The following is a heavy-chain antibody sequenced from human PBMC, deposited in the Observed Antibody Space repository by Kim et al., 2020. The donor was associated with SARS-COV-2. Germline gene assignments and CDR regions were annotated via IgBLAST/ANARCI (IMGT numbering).Heavy chain of an antibody. CDR2: INTDTGNP. CDR1: GYTFTNNA. Sequence: ASVKVSCKASGYTFTNNAISWVRQAPGQGLEWMGWINTDTGNPTYAQAFTRRFVFSVDTSVTTAYLQISSLEDEDTALYYCARVIWGTYRYTDYWGQGTL. J-gene: IGHJ4*02. V-gene: IGHV7-4-1*02. CDR3: ARVIWGTYRYTDY. D-gene: IGHD3-16*02.